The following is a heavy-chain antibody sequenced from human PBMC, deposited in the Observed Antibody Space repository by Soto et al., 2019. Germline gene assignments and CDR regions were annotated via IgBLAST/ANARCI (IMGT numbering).Heavy chain of an antibody. J-gene: IGHJ5*02. D-gene: IGHD6-13*01. Sequence: SKALSLTCAISGDSVSSNSAAWNWIRQSPSRGLEWLGRTYYRSKWYNDYAVSVKSRITINPDTSKNQFSLQLNSVTPEDTAVYYCARQYSSSWMGNWFDPWGQGTLVTVS. CDR1: GDSVSSNSAA. CDR2: TYYRSKWYN. CDR3: ARQYSSSWMGNWFDP. V-gene: IGHV6-1*01.